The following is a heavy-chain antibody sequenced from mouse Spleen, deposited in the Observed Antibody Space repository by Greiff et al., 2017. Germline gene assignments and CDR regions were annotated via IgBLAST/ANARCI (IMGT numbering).Heavy chain of an antibody. CDR2: INPSSGYT. CDR1: GYTFTSYW. CDR3: ARGGYGHDYFDY. Sequence: QVQLQQSGAELAKPGASVKLSCKASGYTFTSYWMHWVKQRPGQGLEWIGYINPSSGYTKYNQKFKDKATLTVDKSSSTAYMQLSSLTSEDSAVYYCARGGYGHDYFDYWGQGTTLTVSS. J-gene: IGHJ2*01. D-gene: IGHD1-2*01. V-gene: IGHV1-7*01.